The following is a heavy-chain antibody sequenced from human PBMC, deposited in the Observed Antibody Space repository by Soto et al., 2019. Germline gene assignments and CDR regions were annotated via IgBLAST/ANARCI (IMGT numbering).Heavy chain of an antibody. Sequence: QVQLQESGPGLVKPSQTLSLTCTVSGGSISSGGYYWSWIRQHPGKGLEWIGYIYYSGSTYYNPSLERRVTISVDTSKNQFSLKLSSVTAADTAVYYCAREAGGGDDHRWFAPWGQGTLVTVSS. CDR3: AREAGGGDDHRWFAP. J-gene: IGHJ5*02. V-gene: IGHV4-31*03. CDR2: IYYSGST. CDR1: GGSISSGGYY. D-gene: IGHD3-16*01.